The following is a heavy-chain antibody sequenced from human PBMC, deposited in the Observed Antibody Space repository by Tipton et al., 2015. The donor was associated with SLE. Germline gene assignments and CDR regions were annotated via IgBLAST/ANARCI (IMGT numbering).Heavy chain of an antibody. J-gene: IGHJ4*02. Sequence: SLRLSCAASGFTFSSYGMHWVRQAPDKGLEWVAVIWYDGNTKYYADSVKGRSTISRDNSKNTLYLQLDSLRVEDTAVYFCATTTTMTNYIDYWGQGTLVTVSS. CDR1: GFTFSSYG. CDR2: IWYDGNTK. CDR3: ATTTTMTNYIDY. V-gene: IGHV3-33*01. D-gene: IGHD4-17*01.